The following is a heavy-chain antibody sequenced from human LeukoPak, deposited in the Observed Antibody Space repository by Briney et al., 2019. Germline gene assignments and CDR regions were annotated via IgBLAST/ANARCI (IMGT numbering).Heavy chain of an antibody. Sequence: PGGSLRLSCAASGFPFGDFWMTWVRQAPGKGLEWLSFITDTGGVQYADSVKGRFTISRDNAKKSLYLQMNSLRAEDTAVYYCARDPDFWSGYYKVAWFDPWGQGTPVTVSS. D-gene: IGHD3-3*01. CDR1: GFPFGDFW. CDR3: ARDPDFWSGYYKVAWFDP. CDR2: ITDTGGV. J-gene: IGHJ5*02. V-gene: IGHV3-69-1*01.